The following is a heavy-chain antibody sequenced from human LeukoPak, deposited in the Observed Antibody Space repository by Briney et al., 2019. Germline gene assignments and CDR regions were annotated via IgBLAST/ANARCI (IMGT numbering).Heavy chain of an antibody. CDR3: ARGGRYSNHPPDY. D-gene: IGHD4-11*01. J-gene: IGHJ4*02. Sequence: ASVKVSCKASGYTFTANGITWVRQAPGQGLEWMGWISVYNGNTVYAQMFLGRVTMTTDTSTSTAYMEVTNLNSDDTAVYYCARGGRYSNHPPDYWGQGTLVTVSS. CDR1: GYTFTANG. V-gene: IGHV1-18*01. CDR2: ISVYNGNT.